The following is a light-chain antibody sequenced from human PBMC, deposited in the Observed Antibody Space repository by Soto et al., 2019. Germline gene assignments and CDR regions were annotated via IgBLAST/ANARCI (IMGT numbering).Light chain of an antibody. V-gene: IGKV1-33*01. J-gene: IGKJ4*01. CDR3: LQYDTVQRL. Sequence: DIQMTQSPSSLSASVGDRVTSTCQASHHISDYLNWYQQKPGKAPKLLIYDASNLPTGVPVRFRGSGYGTHVTLTITSLQPEDAATYYCLQYDTVQRLFGGGTKVEIK. CDR2: DAS. CDR1: HHISDY.